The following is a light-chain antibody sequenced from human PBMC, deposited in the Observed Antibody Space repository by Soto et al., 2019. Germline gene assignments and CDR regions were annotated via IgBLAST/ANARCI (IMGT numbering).Light chain of an antibody. CDR1: SSNSGRNY. Sequence: QSVLSQPPSASGTPGQRITISCSGNSSNSGRNYVYWYQQVPGTAPKLLIFRNNQRPSGVPDRFSGSKSGTSASLAISGLRSEDEADYFCAAWDYSLSGYWVFGGGTKVTVL. V-gene: IGLV1-47*01. CDR2: RNN. J-gene: IGLJ3*02. CDR3: AAWDYSLSGYWV.